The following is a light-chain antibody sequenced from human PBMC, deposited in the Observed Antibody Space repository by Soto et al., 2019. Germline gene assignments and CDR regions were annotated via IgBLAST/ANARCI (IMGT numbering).Light chain of an antibody. J-gene: IGLJ1*01. CDR1: SSDIGAYDY. Sequence: HSALTQPASLSGSPGQSITISCTGTSSDIGAYDYVSWFQQHPGKDPKLMISEVNNRPSGVYNRFSGSKSGNTAYLTISGLQVEDEAAYYCWSFAGGNIYVFGTGTKVPV. CDR3: WSFAGGNIYV. V-gene: IGLV2-14*01. CDR2: EVN.